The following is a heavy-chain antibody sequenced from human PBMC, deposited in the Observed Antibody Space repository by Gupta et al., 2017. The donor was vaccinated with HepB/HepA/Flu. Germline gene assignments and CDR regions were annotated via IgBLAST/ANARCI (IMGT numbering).Heavy chain of an antibody. J-gene: IGHJ4*02. D-gene: IGHD4-17*01. CDR2: IYPGDSDT. V-gene: IGHV5-51*01. CDR3: ARQNHKLPDYGDSFDY. Sequence: EVQLVQSGAEVKKPGASLKISCKGSGYSFTSYWIGWVRQMPGKGLEWMGIIYPGDSDTRYSPSFQGQVTISADKSISTAYLQWSSLKASDTAMYYCARQNHKLPDYGDSFDYWGQGTLVTVSS. CDR1: GYSFTSYW.